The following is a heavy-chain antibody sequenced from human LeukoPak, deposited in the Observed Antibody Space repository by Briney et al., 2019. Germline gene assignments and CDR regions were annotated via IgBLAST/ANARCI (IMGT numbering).Heavy chain of an antibody. V-gene: IGHV4-59*08. D-gene: IGHD3-9*01. CDR1: GGSISSYY. CDR3: ARLPYYDILTGYSSFDY. Sequence: PSETLSLTCTVSGGSISSYYWSWIRQPPGKGLEWIGYINYSGSTNYNPSLKSRVTISVDKSKNQFSLKLSSVTAADTAVFYCARLPYYDILTGYSSFDYWGQGTLVTVSS. J-gene: IGHJ4*02. CDR2: INYSGST.